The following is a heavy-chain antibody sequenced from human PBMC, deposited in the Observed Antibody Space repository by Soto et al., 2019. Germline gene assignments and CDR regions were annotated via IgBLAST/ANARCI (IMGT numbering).Heavy chain of an antibody. V-gene: IGHV1-69*13. CDR3: ASAEGSRSYYKAQAY. CDR2: IIPILGTA. CDR1: GGAFSSYA. D-gene: IGHD3-10*01. J-gene: IGHJ4*02. Sequence: SVKVSWKASGGAFSSYAISWVRQAPGQGLEWMGGIIPILGTANYAQKFQGRVTITADESTSTAYMELSSLRSEDTAVYYCASAEGSRSYYKAQAYWGEGTLVTVSS.